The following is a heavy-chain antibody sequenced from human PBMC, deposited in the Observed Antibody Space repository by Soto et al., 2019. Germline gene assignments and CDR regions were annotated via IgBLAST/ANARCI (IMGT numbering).Heavy chain of an antibody. J-gene: IGHJ5*02. CDR2: ISAYNGNT. V-gene: IGHV1-18*04. CDR1: GYAFTSYC. CDR3: ARDPHPGAAVAGNNWFDP. Sequence: ASVKVSCKASGYAFTSYCISWVRQAPGQGLEWMGWISAYNGNTNYAQKLQGRVTMTTDTSTSTAYMELRSLRSDDTAAYYCARDPHPGAAVAGNNWFDPWGQGTLVTVSS. D-gene: IGHD6-19*01.